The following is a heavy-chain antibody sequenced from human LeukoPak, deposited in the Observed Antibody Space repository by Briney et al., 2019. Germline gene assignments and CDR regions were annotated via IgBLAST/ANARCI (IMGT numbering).Heavy chain of an antibody. CDR1: GGSFSGYY. V-gene: IGHV4-59*01. J-gene: IGHJ3*02. Sequence: SETLSLTCAVYGGSFSGYYWSWIRQPPGKGLEWIGYIYYSGSTNYNPSLKSRVTISVDTSKNQFSLKLSSVTAADTAVYYCARVRGLTIFGVVIMDAFDIWGQGTMVTVSS. D-gene: IGHD3-3*01. CDR2: IYYSGST. CDR3: ARVRGLTIFGVVIMDAFDI.